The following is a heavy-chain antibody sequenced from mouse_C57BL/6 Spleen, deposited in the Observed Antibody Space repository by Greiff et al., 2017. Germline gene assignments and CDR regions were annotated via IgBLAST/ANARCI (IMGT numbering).Heavy chain of an antibody. D-gene: IGHD1-1*01. Sequence: QVTLKESGPGILQSSQTLSLTCSFSGFSLSTSGMGVSWIRQPSGKGLEWLAHIYWDDAKRYNPSLKRRLTISKDTSRNQVFLKITSVDTADTATYYCARSSSYYYGSSYVAAWFAYWGQGTLVTVSA. J-gene: IGHJ3*01. CDR2: IYWDDAK. V-gene: IGHV8-12*01. CDR1: GFSLSTSGMG. CDR3: ARSSSYYYGSSYVAAWFAY.